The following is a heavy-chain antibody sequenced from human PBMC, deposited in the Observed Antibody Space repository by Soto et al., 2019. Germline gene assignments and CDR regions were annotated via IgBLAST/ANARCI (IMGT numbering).Heavy chain of an antibody. V-gene: IGHV4-34*01. CDR3: ARGYCSSTSCYIRGGWFDP. J-gene: IGHJ5*02. CDR1: GGSFSGYY. Sequence: XATLSLTCAVYGGSFSGYYWSWIRQPPGKGLEWIGEINHSGSTNYNPSLKSRVTISVDTSKNQFSLKLSSVTAADTAVYYCARGYCSSTSCYIRGGWFDPWGQGTLVTVSS. D-gene: IGHD2-2*02. CDR2: INHSGST.